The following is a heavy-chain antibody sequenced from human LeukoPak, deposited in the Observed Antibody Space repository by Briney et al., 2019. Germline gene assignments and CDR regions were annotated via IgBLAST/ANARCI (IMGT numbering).Heavy chain of an antibody. J-gene: IGHJ4*02. V-gene: IGHV3-74*01. Sequence: GGSLRLSCAVSGFTFSSYWMHWVRQAPGKGLVWVSRIDRDGSRINYADSVKGRFTISRDNGKNTLFLQMNSLRAEDTAVYYCARGDSSGYYYFDYWGQGTLVTVSS. CDR3: ARGDSSGYYYFDY. CDR1: GFTFSSYW. D-gene: IGHD6-19*01. CDR2: IDRDGSRI.